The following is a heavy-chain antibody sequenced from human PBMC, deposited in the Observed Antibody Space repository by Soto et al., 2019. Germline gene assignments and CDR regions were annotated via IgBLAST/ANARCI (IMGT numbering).Heavy chain of an antibody. D-gene: IGHD1-7*01. CDR3: ARERVNCNYEYYYYYYYMDV. V-gene: IGHV3-53*04. Sequence: PGGSLRLSCAASGFTVSSNYMSWVRQAPGKGLEWVSVIYSGGSTYYADSVRGRFTISRHNSKNTLYLQMNSLRAEDTAVYYCARERVNCNYEYYYYYYYMDVWGKGTTVTVPS. CDR1: GFTVSSNY. CDR2: IYSGGST. J-gene: IGHJ6*03.